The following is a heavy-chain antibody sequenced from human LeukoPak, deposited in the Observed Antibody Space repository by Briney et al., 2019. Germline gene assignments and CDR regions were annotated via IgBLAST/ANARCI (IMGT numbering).Heavy chain of an antibody. Sequence: ASVKVSCKVSGYTLTELSMHWVRQAPGKGLEWMGGFDPEDGETIYAQKFQGRVTMTEDTSTDTAYMELSSLRSEDTAVYYCATDPIVVVPAAMKHPYWFDPWGQGTLVTVSS. CDR3: ATDPIVVVPAAMKHPYWFDP. CDR2: FDPEDGET. D-gene: IGHD2-2*01. CDR1: GYTLTELS. J-gene: IGHJ5*02. V-gene: IGHV1-24*01.